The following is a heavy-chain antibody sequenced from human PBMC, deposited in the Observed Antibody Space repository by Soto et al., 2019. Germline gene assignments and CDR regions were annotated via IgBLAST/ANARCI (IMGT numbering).Heavy chain of an antibody. CDR1: GFTFSSYA. D-gene: IGHD3-10*01. V-gene: IGHV3-64*01. CDR3: ARGYGSGSLYYYYGMDV. J-gene: IGHJ6*02. CDR2: ISSNGGST. Sequence: GGSLRLSCAASGFTFSSYAMHWVRQAPGKGLEYVSAISSNGGSTYYANSVKGRFTISRDNSKNTLYLQMGSLRAEDMAVYYCARGYGSGSLYYYYGMDVWGQGTTVTVSS.